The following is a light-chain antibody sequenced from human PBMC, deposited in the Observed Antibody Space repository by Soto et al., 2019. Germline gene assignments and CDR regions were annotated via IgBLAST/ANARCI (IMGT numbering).Light chain of an antibody. Sequence: EIVLTQSPATLSLSPGERATLSCRASQSVSSYLAWYQQKPGQAPRLLIYDASNRATGIPARFSGSRSRTDFTLTISSLEPEDFAVYYCQQRSNWPPMYTFGQGTKLEIK. V-gene: IGKV3-11*01. J-gene: IGKJ2*01. CDR2: DAS. CDR1: QSVSSY. CDR3: QQRSNWPPMYT.